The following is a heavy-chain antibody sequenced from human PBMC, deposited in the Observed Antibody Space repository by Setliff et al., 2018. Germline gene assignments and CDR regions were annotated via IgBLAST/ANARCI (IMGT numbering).Heavy chain of an antibody. V-gene: IGHV3-48*03. CDR3: ARSATRTYYYYGMDV. CDR1: GSTFSSYE. J-gene: IGHJ6*02. D-gene: IGHD6-25*01. Sequence: GSLRLSCAASGSTFSSYEMNWVRQAPGKGLEWVSYISSSGSTIYYADSVKGRFTISRDNAKNSLYLQMNSLRAEDTAVYYCARSATRTYYYYGMDVWGQGTTVTVSS. CDR2: ISSSGSTI.